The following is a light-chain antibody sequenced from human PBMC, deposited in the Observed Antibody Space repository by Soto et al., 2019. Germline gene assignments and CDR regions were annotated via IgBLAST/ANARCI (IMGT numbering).Light chain of an antibody. V-gene: IGKV3-20*01. CDR1: QSISSS. J-gene: IGKJ5*01. Sequence: EIVMTQSPATLSVSPGEIATLSCRASQSISSSLAWYQQRPGQAPRVLIYDASNRATGIPDRFSGSGSETDFTLTISRLEPEDFAVYYCQQYGTSPVTFGQGTRLEI. CDR3: QQYGTSPVT. CDR2: DAS.